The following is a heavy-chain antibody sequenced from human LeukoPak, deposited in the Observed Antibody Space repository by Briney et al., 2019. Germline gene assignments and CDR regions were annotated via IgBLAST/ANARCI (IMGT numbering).Heavy chain of an antibody. CDR1: GGSISSGDYY. J-gene: IGHJ3*02. D-gene: IGHD3-22*01. V-gene: IGHV4-30-4*01. Sequence: SQTLSLTCTVSGGSISSGDYYWSWIRQPPGKGLERIGYIYYSGSTYYNPSLKSRVTISVDTSKNQFSLKLSSVTAADTAVYYCARRAVYYYDCSGYAFDIWGQGTMVTVSS. CDR2: IYYSGST. CDR3: ARRAVYYYDCSGYAFDI.